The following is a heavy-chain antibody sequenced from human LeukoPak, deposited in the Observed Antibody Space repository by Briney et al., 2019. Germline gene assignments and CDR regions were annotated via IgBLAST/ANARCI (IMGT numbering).Heavy chain of an antibody. CDR3: ARHGWHAWYFDL. D-gene: IGHD6-19*01. CDR2: INQRRNT. J-gene: IGHJ2*01. Sequence: SEALSLTCVVYGESFSGYSWSWIRQPPGKGLEWIGEINQRRNTNYNPSLKSRVTISIDTSKNQFSLKLSSVTAADTAVYYCARHGWHAWYFDLWGRGTLVTVSS. V-gene: IGHV4-34*01. CDR1: GESFSGYS.